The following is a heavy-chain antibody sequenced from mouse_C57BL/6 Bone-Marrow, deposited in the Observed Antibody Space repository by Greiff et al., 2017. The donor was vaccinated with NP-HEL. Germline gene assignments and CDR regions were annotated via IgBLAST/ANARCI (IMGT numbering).Heavy chain of an antibody. D-gene: IGHD2-1*01. CDR3: VSQIYYGNYGAMDY. CDR2: IRSKSNNYAT. Sequence: EVQVVESGGGLVQPKGSLKLSCAASGFSFNTYAMNWVRQAPGKGLEWVARIRSKSNNYATYYADSVKDRFTISRDDSESMLYLQMNNLKTEDTAMYYCVSQIYYGNYGAMDYWGQGTSVTVSS. CDR1: GFSFNTYA. V-gene: IGHV10-1*01. J-gene: IGHJ4*01.